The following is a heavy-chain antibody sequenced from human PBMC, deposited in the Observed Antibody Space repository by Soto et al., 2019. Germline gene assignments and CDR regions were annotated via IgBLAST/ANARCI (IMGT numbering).Heavy chain of an antibody. V-gene: IGHV3-23*01. CDR1: GFTFNNFA. CDR3: AKSMYDSRGLPNRPIDH. D-gene: IGHD3-22*01. Sequence: GGSLRLSCTASGFTFNNFAMNWVRQAPGKGLEWVSGVSDSGTVTYYADSVKGRFTISRDNSKNTLYLQANNLGAADTAVYYCAKSMYDSRGLPNRPIDHWGQGTLVTVSS. J-gene: IGHJ4*02. CDR2: VSDSGTVT.